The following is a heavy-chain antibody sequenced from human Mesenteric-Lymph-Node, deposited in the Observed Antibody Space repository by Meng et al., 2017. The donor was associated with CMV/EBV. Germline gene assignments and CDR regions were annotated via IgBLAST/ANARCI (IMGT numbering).Heavy chain of an antibody. D-gene: IGHD6-6*01. J-gene: IGHJ4*02. CDR3: ARDGGLYSSSPSDS. CDR2: ISWNSGNM. Sequence: SLKISCAASGFTFEDYAMHWVRQAPGKGLEWVSGISWNSGNMGYADSVKGRFTISRDNAKNSLYLQMNSLRAEDTAVYYCARDGGLYSSSPSDSWGQGTLVTVSS. V-gene: IGHV3-9*01. CDR1: GFTFEDYA.